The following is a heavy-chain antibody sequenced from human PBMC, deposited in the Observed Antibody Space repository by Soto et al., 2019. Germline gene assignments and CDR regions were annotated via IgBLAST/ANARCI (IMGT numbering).Heavy chain of an antibody. CDR1: GFTFSSYG. V-gene: IGHV3-23*01. D-gene: IGHD3-9*01. CDR3: AALLTGLDY. J-gene: IGHJ4*02. Sequence: GGSLRLSCAASGFTFSSYGMHWVRQAPGKGLEWVAVISGSGSSTYYADSVKGRFTISRDNSKNTLYLQMNSLRAEDTAVYYCAALLTGLDYWGQGTLVTVSS. CDR2: ISGSGSST.